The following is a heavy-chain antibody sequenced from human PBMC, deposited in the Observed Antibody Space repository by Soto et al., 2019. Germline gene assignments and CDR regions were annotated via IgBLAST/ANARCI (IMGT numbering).Heavy chain of an antibody. CDR2: AKSKSDGGTT. CDR3: TKDRIEVAGYKRGFEC. CDR1: GFSFSNAW. V-gene: IGHV3-15*07. Sequence: GGSLRLSCXASGFSFSNAWMNWVRQAPGKGLEWVGRAKSKSDGGTTDYAAPVKGRFTISRDDSKTTLYLQMNSLKTEDTAVYYCTKDRIEVAGYKRGFECWGQGTLVTVSS. J-gene: IGHJ4*02. D-gene: IGHD6-19*01.